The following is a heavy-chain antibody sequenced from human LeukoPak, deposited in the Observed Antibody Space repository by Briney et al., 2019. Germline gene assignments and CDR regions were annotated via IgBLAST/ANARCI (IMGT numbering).Heavy chain of an antibody. J-gene: IGHJ5*02. CDR2: IYHSGST. V-gene: IGHV4-4*02. CDR3: ASRIAAADPLHWFDP. D-gene: IGHD6-13*01. CDR1: GGSISSSNW. Sequence: SETLSLTCAVSGGSISSSNWWSWVRQPPGKGLEWIGEIYHSGSTTYNPSLKSRVTVSVDKSKNPFSLKLSSVTAAATAVYYCASRIAAADPLHWFDPWGPGTLVTVSS.